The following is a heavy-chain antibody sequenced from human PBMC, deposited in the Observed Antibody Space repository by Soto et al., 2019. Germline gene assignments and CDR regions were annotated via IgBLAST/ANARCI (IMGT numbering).Heavy chain of an antibody. CDR2: ISGSGGST. CDR3: AKGSYCTNGICYNY. CDR1: GFTFSTYA. V-gene: IGHV3-23*04. D-gene: IGHD2-8*01. Sequence: EVQLVESGGGLVQPGRSLRLSCAASGFTFSTYAMSWVRQAPGKGLEWVSAISGSGGSTYYADSVKGRFTISRDNSKNTLYLQMNSLRAEDTAVYYCAKGSYCTNGICYNYWGQGTLVTVSS. J-gene: IGHJ4*02.